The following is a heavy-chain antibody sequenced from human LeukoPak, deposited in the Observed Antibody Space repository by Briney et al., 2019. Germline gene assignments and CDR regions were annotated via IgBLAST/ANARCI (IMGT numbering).Heavy chain of an antibody. CDR3: ARECSGSTRCDTQPLDY. CDR2: ISSSSSTI. J-gene: IGHJ4*02. D-gene: IGHD2-2*02. V-gene: IGHV3-48*01. CDR1: GFTFSSYS. Sequence: PGGSLRLSCAASGFTFSSYSMNWVRQAPGKGLDWVSYISSSSSTIYYADSVKGRFTISRDNAKNSLYLQMNSLRAEDTAVYYCARECSGSTRCDTQPLDYWGQGTLVTVSS.